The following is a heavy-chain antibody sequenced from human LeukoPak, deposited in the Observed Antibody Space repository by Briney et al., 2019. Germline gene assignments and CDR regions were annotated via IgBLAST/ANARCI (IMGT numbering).Heavy chain of an antibody. Sequence: SETLSLTCSVSGGSISSYYWSWIRQPPGKGLEWLGYIYYSGSTTYNPSLKSRVTISIDTSKNQFPLKLTSVTAADTALYYCARGANYGDYGLDAFDIWGQGTMVTVSS. CDR2: IYYSGST. CDR3: ARGANYGDYGLDAFDI. J-gene: IGHJ3*02. D-gene: IGHD4-17*01. V-gene: IGHV4-59*01. CDR1: GGSISSYY.